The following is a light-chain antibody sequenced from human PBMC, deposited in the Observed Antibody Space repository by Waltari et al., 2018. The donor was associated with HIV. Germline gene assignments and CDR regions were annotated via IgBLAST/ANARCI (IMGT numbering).Light chain of an antibody. Sequence: QSAPTQPASVSASPGQSLPISCTGIISYLYDNQYITWYPHHPGKAPKHMIYDVSKRPSEVSDRFSCSKSGNTASLTISGLQAEDEADYYCCSFGGANTLRVFGGGTKVIVL. CDR3: CSFGGANTLRV. V-gene: IGLV2-23*02. CDR1: ISYLYDNQY. J-gene: IGLJ2*01. CDR2: DVS.